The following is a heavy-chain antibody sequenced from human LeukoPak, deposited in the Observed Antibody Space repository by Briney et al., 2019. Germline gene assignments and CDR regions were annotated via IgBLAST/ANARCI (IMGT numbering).Heavy chain of an antibody. CDR1: GGSISSGDYY. J-gene: IGHJ4*02. D-gene: IGHD2-15*01. CDR2: IYYSGST. Sequence: PSETLSLTCTISGGSISSGDYYWRWIRQPPGKGLEWIGYIYYSGSTYYNPSLKSRVTISVDTSKNQFSLKLSSVTAADTAVYYCACTPYNPWMWKSLEYWGQGTLVTVSS. CDR3: ACTPYNPWMWKSLEY. V-gene: IGHV4-30-4*01.